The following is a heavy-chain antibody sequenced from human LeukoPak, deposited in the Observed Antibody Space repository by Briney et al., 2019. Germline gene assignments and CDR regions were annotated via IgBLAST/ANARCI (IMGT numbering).Heavy chain of an antibody. CDR1: GGSISSSSYY. Sequence: PSETLSLTCTVSGGSISSSSYYWGWIRQPPGKGLEWIGSIYYSGSTYYNPSLKSRVTISVDTSKNQFSLKLSSVTAADTAVYYCARLYNWNYVYYFAYWGQGTLVTVSS. J-gene: IGHJ4*02. V-gene: IGHV4-39*01. CDR2: IYYSGST. CDR3: ARLYNWNYVYYFAY. D-gene: IGHD1-7*01.